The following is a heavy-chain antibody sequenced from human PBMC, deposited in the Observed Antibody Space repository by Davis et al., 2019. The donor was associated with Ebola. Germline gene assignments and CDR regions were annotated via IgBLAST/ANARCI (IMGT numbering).Heavy chain of an antibody. Sequence: PSETLSLTCTVSGGSISSSSYYWGWIRQPPGKGLEWIGSIYYSGSTYYNPSLKSRVTISVDTSKNQFSLKLGSVTAADTAVYYCARDRFPIRLYYYYYMDVWGKGTTVTVSS. CDR2: IYYSGST. V-gene: IGHV4-39*07. CDR3: ARDRFPIRLYYYYYMDV. D-gene: IGHD2-21*01. J-gene: IGHJ6*03. CDR1: GGSISSSSYY.